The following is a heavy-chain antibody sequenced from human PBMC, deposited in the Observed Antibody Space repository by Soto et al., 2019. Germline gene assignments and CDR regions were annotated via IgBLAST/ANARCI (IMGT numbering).Heavy chain of an antibody. CDR1: GGSISSGGYS. V-gene: IGHV4-30-2*01. CDR3: ARAMTTVTTIDY. J-gene: IGHJ4*02. Sequence: PSETLSLTCAVSGGSISSGGYSWSWIRQPPGKGLEWIGYIYHSGSTCYNPSLKSRATISVDRSKNQFSLKLSSVTAADTAVYYCARAMTTVTTIDYWGQGTPVTVSS. D-gene: IGHD4-17*01. CDR2: IYHSGST.